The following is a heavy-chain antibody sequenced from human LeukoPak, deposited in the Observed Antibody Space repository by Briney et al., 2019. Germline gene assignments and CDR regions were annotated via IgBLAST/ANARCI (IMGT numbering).Heavy chain of an antibody. CDR1: GYTFTGYY. CDR2: INPNSGGT. J-gene: IGHJ3*02. D-gene: IGHD2-15*01. V-gene: IGHV1-2*02. CDR3: ATGNRYCTDGSCSALDAFDI. Sequence: ASVKVSCKASGYTFTGYYMHWVRQAPGQGLEWMGWINPNSGGTNYAQKFQGRVTMTSDTSITTAYMELSRLRSDDTAVFYCATGNRYCTDGSCSALDAFDIWGQGTMVTVSS.